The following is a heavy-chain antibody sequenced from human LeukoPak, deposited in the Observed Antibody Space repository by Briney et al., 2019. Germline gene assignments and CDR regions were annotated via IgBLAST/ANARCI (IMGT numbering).Heavy chain of an antibody. J-gene: IGHJ4*02. CDR2: IYTSGGT. D-gene: IGHD1-26*01. Sequence: SETLSLTCTVYGASISSFYWSWIRQPAGKGLEWIGRIYTSGGTNYNPSLKSRVTMSIDTSKNQFSLKLYSVTAADTAVYYCVTDRSGSYDYWGQGILVTVSS. CDR3: VTDRSGSYDY. V-gene: IGHV4-4*07. CDR1: GASISSFY.